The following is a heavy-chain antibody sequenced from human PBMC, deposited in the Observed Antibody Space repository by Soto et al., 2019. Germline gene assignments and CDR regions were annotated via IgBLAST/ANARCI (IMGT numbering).Heavy chain of an antibody. J-gene: IGHJ6*02. Sequence: SETLSLTCTVSGGSVSSGSYYWSWIRQPPGKGLEWIGYIYYSGSTNYNPSLKSRVTISVDTSKNQFSLKLSSVTAADTAVYYCARGARLWYNYYGMDVWGQGTTVTVSS. CDR2: IYYSGST. D-gene: IGHD5-18*01. CDR3: ARGARLWYNYYGMDV. CDR1: GGSVSSGSYY. V-gene: IGHV4-61*01.